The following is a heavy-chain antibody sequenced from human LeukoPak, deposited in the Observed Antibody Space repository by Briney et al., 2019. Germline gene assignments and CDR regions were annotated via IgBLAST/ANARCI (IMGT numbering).Heavy chain of an antibody. V-gene: IGHV4-38-2*02. CDR2: LNHVGSS. CDR3: TRGLASGVDP. J-gene: IGHJ5*02. CDR1: VSSISSGNY. Sequence: SETLSLTCSVSVSSISSGNYGAWIRKSPGKGLEWLGRLNHVGSSHYNPPLESRVTISLDTSKKQFSLKMTSMTAADTGIYYCTRGLASGVDPWGQGILVTVSS.